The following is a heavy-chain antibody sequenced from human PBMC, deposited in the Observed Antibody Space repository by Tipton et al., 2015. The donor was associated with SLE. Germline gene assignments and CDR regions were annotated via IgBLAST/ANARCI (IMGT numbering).Heavy chain of an antibody. V-gene: IGHV4-61*02. D-gene: IGHD4-11*01. CDR1: GGSIKSGSYY. CDR2: VSAGGST. Sequence: TLSLTCTVSGGSIKSGSYYWSWIRQPAGMGLEWIGRVSAGGSTNYNPSLKSRVTMSLDTSKNQFSLKLSSVTAADTAVYYCARVDYGNYVSGMDVWGQGTTVTVSS. J-gene: IGHJ6*02. CDR3: ARVDYGNYVSGMDV.